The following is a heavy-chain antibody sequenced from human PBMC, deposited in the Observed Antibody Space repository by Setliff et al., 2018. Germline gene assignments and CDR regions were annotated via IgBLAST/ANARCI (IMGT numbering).Heavy chain of an antibody. CDR1: GYSISSGYY. Sequence: SETLSLTCSVSGYSISSGYYWGWIRQPPGKGLEWIGSIYYRGSTYHNPSLKSRVTVSVDTSKNQFSLKLSSVTAADTAVYYCARSSSGSPHYYYAMDVWGQGTTVTVSS. V-gene: IGHV4-38-2*01. CDR3: ARSSSGSPHYYYAMDV. D-gene: IGHD3-10*01. CDR2: IYYRGST. J-gene: IGHJ6*02.